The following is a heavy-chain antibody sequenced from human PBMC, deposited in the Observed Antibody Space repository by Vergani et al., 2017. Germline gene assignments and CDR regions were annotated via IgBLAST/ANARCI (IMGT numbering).Heavy chain of an antibody. CDR3: AHTRCGGDCYSFDY. D-gene: IGHD2-21*02. V-gene: IGHV2-5*02. CDR2: IYWDDDK. CDR1: GFSLSTSGVG. Sequence: QITLKESGPTLVKPTQTLTLTCTFSGFSLSTSGVGVGWIRQPPGQALEWLALIYWDDDKRYSPSLKSRLTITKDTSKNQVVLTMTNMDPVDTATYYCAHTRCGGDCYSFDYWGQGTLVTVSS. J-gene: IGHJ4*02.